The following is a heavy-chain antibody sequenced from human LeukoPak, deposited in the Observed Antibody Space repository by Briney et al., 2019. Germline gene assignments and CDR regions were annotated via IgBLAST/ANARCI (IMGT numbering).Heavy chain of an antibody. V-gene: IGHV4-38-2*01. J-gene: IGHJ4*02. Sequence: PSEAVSLTCAVSGYSISSGYYWGWIRQPPGKGLGWIGSIYHSGSTYYNPSLKSRVTISVDTSKNQVSLKLSSVTAADTAVYYCARHNSDYTPFDYWGQGTLVTVSS. D-gene: IGHD4-11*01. CDR3: ARHNSDYTPFDY. CDR1: GYSISSGYY. CDR2: IYHSGST.